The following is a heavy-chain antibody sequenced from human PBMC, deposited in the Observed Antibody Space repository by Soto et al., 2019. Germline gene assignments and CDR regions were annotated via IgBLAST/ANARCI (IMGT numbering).Heavy chain of an antibody. CDR3: ARVRARAAARWGYGMDI. J-gene: IGHJ6*02. CDR2: INHSGTT. CDR1: GGSFTGYF. Sequence: QVHLQQWGAGLLNPSETLSLTCGASGGSFTGYFWTWIRQTPAKGLGWIGEINHSGTTNYNPSLKSRATISVDPSRSQVSLKVNSLTAADSGVYYCARVRARAAARWGYGMDIWGQGTTVIVSS. D-gene: IGHD6-13*01. V-gene: IGHV4-34*02.